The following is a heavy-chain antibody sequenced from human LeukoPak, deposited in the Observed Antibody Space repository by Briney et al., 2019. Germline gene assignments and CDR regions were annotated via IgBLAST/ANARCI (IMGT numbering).Heavy chain of an antibody. V-gene: IGHV5-51*01. D-gene: IGHD4-23*01. J-gene: IGHJ4*02. Sequence: GQSLNISCNGSGYXGFGYSFSTYWIVWLRQVPWRGLEWMGLIYPGDSDTRYSPSFQGQVAISADKSTNTAYVQWSSLQASDTAMYFCATYFGNSGSVYWGQGTLVTVSS. CDR1: GYSFSTYW. CDR2: IYPGDSDT. CDR3: ATYFGNSGSVY.